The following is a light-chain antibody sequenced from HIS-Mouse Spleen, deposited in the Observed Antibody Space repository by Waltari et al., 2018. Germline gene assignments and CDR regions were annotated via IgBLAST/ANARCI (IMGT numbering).Light chain of an antibody. CDR1: SSDVGIYNL. CDR2: EGS. Sequence: QSALTPPASVSGSPGQSITISCTGTSSDVGIYNLVSWYQPHPGQAPKLMIYEGSKRPSGVSNRFSGSKSGNTASLTISGLQAEDEADYYCCSYAGSSFVVFGGGTKLTVL. CDR3: CSYAGSSFVV. J-gene: IGLJ2*01. V-gene: IGLV2-23*01.